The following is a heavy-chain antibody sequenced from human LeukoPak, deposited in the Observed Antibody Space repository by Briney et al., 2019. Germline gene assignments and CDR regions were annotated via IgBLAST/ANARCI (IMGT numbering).Heavy chain of an antibody. J-gene: IGHJ4*02. CDR2: INHSGSS. CDR1: GGSFSGYY. Sequence: PSETLSLTCGVYGGSFSGYYWSWIRQPPGKGLEWIGEINHSGSSNYNPSLKSRVTISVDTSKNQFSLKLSSVTAADTAVYYCAGGVYCSGGSCYRPLDYWGQGTLVTVSS. D-gene: IGHD2-15*01. V-gene: IGHV4-34*01. CDR3: AGGVYCSGGSCYRPLDY.